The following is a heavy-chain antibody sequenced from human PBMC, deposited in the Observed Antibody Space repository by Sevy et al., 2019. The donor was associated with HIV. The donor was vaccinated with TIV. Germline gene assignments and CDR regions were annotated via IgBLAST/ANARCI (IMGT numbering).Heavy chain of an antibody. J-gene: IGHJ4*02. V-gene: IGHV3-20*04. D-gene: IGHD3-22*01. CDR3: AGYYDSSGYYCFDY. CDR2: INWNGANI. CDR1: GFTFDDYG. Sequence: GGSLRLSCEASGFTFDDYGMSWVRQAPGKGLEWVSGINWNGANIAYADSVRGRFTISRDNAKKSLYLQMNSLRVEDTALYYCAGYYDSSGYYCFDYWGQGTLVTVSS.